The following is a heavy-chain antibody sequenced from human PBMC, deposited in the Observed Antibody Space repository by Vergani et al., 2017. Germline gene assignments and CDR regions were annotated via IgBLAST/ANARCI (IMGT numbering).Heavy chain of an antibody. V-gene: IGHV1-8*01. J-gene: IGHJ6*02. D-gene: IGHD6-13*01. CDR1: GYTFTSYD. CDR2: MNPNSGNT. Sequence: QVQLVQSGAEVKKPGASVKVSCKASGYTFTSYDINWVRQATGQGLEWIGWMNPNSGNTGYAQKFQGRVTMTRNTSISTAYMELSSLRSEDTAVYYCARVGGSSWYLYYYYGMDVWGQGTTVTVSS. CDR3: ARVGGSSWYLYYYYGMDV.